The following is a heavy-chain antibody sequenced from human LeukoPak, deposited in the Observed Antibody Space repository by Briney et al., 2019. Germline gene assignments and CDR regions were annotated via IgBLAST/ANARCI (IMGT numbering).Heavy chain of an antibody. Sequence: KASETLSLTCTVSGGSISSYYWSWIRQPPGKGPEWIAYIYETGHTGYNPSLKTRVTISLDTSKNQFSLKLNSVTAADTAVYYCARHFLRGGFDSWGQGTLVAVSS. CDR3: ARHFLRGGFDS. D-gene: IGHD5-12*01. V-gene: IGHV4-59*08. J-gene: IGHJ4*02. CDR2: IYETGHT. CDR1: GGSISSYY.